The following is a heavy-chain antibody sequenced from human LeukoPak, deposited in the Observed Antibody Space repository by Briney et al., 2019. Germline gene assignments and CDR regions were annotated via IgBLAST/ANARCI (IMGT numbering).Heavy chain of an antibody. CDR1: GYRFSNYW. D-gene: IGHD3-9*01. CDR2: IYPGDSNT. Sequence: GESLKISCKTSGYRFSNYWLGWVRQMPGKGLEWMGIIYPGDSNTRYSPSFQGQVTISADKSIRTAYLQWTSLKASDTAIYYCARHEGDILTGYMGIDYWGQGTQVTVSS. J-gene: IGHJ4*02. V-gene: IGHV5-51*01. CDR3: ARHEGDILTGYMGIDY.